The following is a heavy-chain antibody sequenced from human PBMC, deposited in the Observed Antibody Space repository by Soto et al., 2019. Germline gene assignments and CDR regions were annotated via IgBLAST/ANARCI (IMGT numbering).Heavy chain of an antibody. V-gene: IGHV3-23*01. D-gene: IGHD1-20*01. CDR1: GFNFNIYA. CDR2: TGATGRTT. Sequence: GGSLRLSCAASGFNFNIYAMTWVRQAPGKGLEWVSTTGATGRTTYYADSVKGRFTVSRDNSKNTLDLQMSNLRAEDTAVYYCATVHNTSRSFDYWGQGXLVTVYS. J-gene: IGHJ4*02. CDR3: ATVHNTSRSFDY.